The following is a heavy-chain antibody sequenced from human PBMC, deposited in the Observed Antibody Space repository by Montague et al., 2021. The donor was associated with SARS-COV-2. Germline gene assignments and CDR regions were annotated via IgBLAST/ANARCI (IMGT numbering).Heavy chain of an antibody. V-gene: IGHV4-34*01. CDR2: IHHEKKT. J-gene: IGHJ6*03. Sequence: SETLSLTCLSDGVVLLRRRSEEHRHELGSRLHCVGGIHHEKKTNYNPSLKSRVTISADTSKNQFSLKLTSVAAADTAVYYCARLGDGVVPSPILGVGPYYAYDYMDVWGKGTTVTVSS. CDR1: GVVLLRRR. CDR3: ARLGDGVVPSPILGVGPYYAYDYMDV. D-gene: IGHD3-10*01.